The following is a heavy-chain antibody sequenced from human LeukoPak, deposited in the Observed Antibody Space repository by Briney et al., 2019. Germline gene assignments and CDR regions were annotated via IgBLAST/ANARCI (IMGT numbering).Heavy chain of an antibody. D-gene: IGHD3-10*01. CDR2: ISGSGGSA. Sequence: PGGSLRLSCAASGFTFSSYSLTWVRQAPGKGPEWVSVISGSGGSAYYADSVKGRFTISRDISKDTLYLEMNSLRAEDTAVYYCAKVAGSGSYYNGFDSWGQGTLVTVSS. V-gene: IGHV3-23*01. CDR3: AKVAGSGSYYNGFDS. CDR1: GFTFSSYS. J-gene: IGHJ4*02.